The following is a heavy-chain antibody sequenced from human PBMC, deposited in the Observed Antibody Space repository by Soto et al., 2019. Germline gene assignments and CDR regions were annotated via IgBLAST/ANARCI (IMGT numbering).Heavy chain of an antibody. CDR3: VRFRLGRGYSYGSFDY. J-gene: IGHJ4*02. D-gene: IGHD5-18*01. Sequence: SETLSLTCAVDGGSFSGYYWSWIRQPPGKGLEWIGEINHSGSTNYNPSLKSRVTISVDTSKNQFSLKLSTVTAADTAVYYCVRFRLGRGYSYGSFDYWGQGTLVTVSS. CDR2: INHSGST. CDR1: GGSFSGYY. V-gene: IGHV4-34*01.